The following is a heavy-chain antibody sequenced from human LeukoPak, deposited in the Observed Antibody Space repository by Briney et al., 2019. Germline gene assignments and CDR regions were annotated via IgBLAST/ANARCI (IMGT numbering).Heavy chain of an antibody. J-gene: IGHJ2*01. CDR3: AKDREEMTTVWYFDL. V-gene: IGHV3-30*18. Sequence: HPGGSLRLSCAASGFTFSSYGMHWVRQAPGKGLERVAVISYDGNNKYYADSVRGRFTISRDNSKNTLYLQMNTLRAEDTAFYYCAKDREEMTTVWYFDLWGRGTLVTVSS. CDR1: GFTFSSYG. CDR2: ISYDGNNK. D-gene: IGHD4-11*01.